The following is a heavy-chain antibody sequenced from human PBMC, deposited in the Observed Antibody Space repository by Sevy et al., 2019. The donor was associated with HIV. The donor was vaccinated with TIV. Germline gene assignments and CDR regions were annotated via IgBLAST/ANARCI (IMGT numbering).Heavy chain of an antibody. CDR1: GFNFNIYS. CDR2: LSFGCGKI. Sequence: GGSLRLSCVASGFNFNIYSMSWVRQAPGKGLEWVSTLSFGCGKINHADSVQGRFTMSRDDSKKTGYLEMNSLRVEDTAIYYCAREGCTKPHDYWGQGTLVTVSS. V-gene: IGHV3-23*01. J-gene: IGHJ4*02. D-gene: IGHD2-8*01. CDR3: AREGCTKPHDY.